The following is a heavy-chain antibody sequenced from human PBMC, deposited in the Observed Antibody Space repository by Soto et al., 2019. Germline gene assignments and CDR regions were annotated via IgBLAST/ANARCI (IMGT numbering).Heavy chain of an antibody. J-gene: IGHJ6*02. CDR1: GGSISSGGYS. CDR2: IYHSGST. V-gene: IGHV4-30-2*01. CDR3: ARRSGFGESPYYYYGMDV. Sequence: PSETLSLTCTVSGGSISSGGYSWSWIRQPPGKGLEWIGYIYHSGSTYYNPSLKSRVTISVDRSKNQFSLKLSSVTAADTAVYYCARRSGFGESPYYYYGMDVWGQGTTVTVS. D-gene: IGHD3-10*01.